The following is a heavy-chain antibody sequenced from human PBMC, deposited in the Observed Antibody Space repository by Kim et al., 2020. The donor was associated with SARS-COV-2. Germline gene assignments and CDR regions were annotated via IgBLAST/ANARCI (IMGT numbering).Heavy chain of an antibody. V-gene: IGHV3-23*01. J-gene: IGHJ2*01. CDR3: AKNVHVTSVTFLWYFDL. Sequence: GGSLRLSCAASRFTFSSSAMIWVRQAPGKGLEWVSTIFGSGHGTYYTDSVKGRFIISRDNSKNTLYLQMNNLRADDTAIYYCAKNVHVTSVTFLWYFDLWGRGTSVIVSS. D-gene: IGHD2-2*01. CDR2: IFGSGHGT. CDR1: RFTFSSSA.